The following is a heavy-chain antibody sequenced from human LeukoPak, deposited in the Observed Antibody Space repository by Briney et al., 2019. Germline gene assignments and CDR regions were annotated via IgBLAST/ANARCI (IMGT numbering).Heavy chain of an antibody. Sequence: PGASVTASCKASGYTFTSYYMHWVRQAPGQGLEWMGIINPSGGSTSYAQKFQGRVTMTRDMSTSTVYMELSSLRSEDTAVYYCARIGGAFGDILTGYPDDYWGQGTLVTVSS. CDR3: ARIGGAFGDILTGYPDDY. CDR2: INPSGGST. V-gene: IGHV1-46*01. J-gene: IGHJ4*02. D-gene: IGHD3-9*01. CDR1: GYTFTSYY.